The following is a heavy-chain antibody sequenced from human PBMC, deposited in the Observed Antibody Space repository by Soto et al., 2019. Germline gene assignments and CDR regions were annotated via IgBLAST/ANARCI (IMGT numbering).Heavy chain of an antibody. J-gene: IGHJ6*04. CDR2: ITTSSSTI. CDR1: GFTSSTYS. Sequence: EVQLVESGGGLVQPGGSLRLSCAASGFTSSTYSMNWVPQAPGKGLEWISYITTSSSTIYYADSVKGRFTISRDNAKNSLYLKMNTLSVENTAVYYGAKRAVWAKGTTVTVSP. CDR3: AKRAV. V-gene: IGHV3-48*01.